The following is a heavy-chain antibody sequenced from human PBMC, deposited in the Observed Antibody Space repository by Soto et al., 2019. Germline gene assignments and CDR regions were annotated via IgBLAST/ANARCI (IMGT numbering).Heavy chain of an antibody. Sequence: FTFSSYGMHWVRQAPGKGLEWVAVIWNDGSNKYYADSVKGRFTSSRDNSKNTLYLQMNSLRGEDTAEYYCARDGIAGYGMDVWGQGT. D-gene: IGHD6-13*01. J-gene: IGHJ6*02. CDR3: ARDGIAGYGMDV. CDR1: FTFSSYG. CDR2: IWNDGSNK. V-gene: IGHV3-33*01.